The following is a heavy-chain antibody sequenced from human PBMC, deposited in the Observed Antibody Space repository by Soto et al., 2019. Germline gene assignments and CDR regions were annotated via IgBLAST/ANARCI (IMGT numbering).Heavy chain of an antibody. CDR2: ISAYNGNT. Sequence: QVQLVQSGAEVKKPGASVKVSCKASGYTFTSYHISWVRQAPGQGLEWMGWISAYNGNTNYAQKLQGRVTMTTATYTSTAYMEVRSLRSDDTPVYYCARDLAPMDVWGQGTTVTVSS. V-gene: IGHV1-18*01. CDR3: ARDLAPMDV. J-gene: IGHJ6*02. CDR1: GYTFTSYH.